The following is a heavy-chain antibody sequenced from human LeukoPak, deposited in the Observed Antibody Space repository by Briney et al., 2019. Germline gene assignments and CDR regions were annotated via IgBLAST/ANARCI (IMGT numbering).Heavy chain of an antibody. Sequence: PGGSLRLSCAASGFTFSSYWMSWVRQAPGKGLEWVANIKQDGSEKYYVDSVKGRFTISRDNAKNSLYLQMNSLRAEDTAVYYCARDLISHSSGWYSQFDYWGQGTLVTVSS. CDR2: IKQDGSEK. J-gene: IGHJ4*02. D-gene: IGHD6-19*01. CDR1: GFTFSSYW. CDR3: ARDLISHSSGWYSQFDY. V-gene: IGHV3-7*01.